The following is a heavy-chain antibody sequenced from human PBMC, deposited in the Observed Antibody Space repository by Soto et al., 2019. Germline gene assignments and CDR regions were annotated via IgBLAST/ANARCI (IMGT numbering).Heavy chain of an antibody. Sequence: ASVKVSCKASGGTFSSYTISWVRQAPGQGLEWMGRIIPILGIANYAQKLQGRVTITADKSTSTAYMELSSLRSEDTAVYYCARDPPSPSDIVVVPAAMQDAFDIRGQGTMVTVSS. J-gene: IGHJ3*02. CDR2: IIPILGIA. D-gene: IGHD2-2*01. V-gene: IGHV1-69*04. CDR3: ARDPPSPSDIVVVPAAMQDAFDI. CDR1: GGTFSSYT.